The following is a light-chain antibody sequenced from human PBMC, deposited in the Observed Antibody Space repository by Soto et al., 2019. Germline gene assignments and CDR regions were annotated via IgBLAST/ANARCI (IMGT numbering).Light chain of an antibody. CDR3: QSFDINMRAV. CDR2: GNI. CDR1: SSNIGAGYD. J-gene: IGLJ3*02. V-gene: IGLV1-40*01. Sequence: QPVLTQPPSVSGAPGQRVTISCTGSSSNIGAGYDVHWYQQVPGTAPKLLIYGNINRPSGVPDRFSGPKSGTSAFLAITGLQTEDEADYYCQSFDINMRAVFGGGTKLTVL.